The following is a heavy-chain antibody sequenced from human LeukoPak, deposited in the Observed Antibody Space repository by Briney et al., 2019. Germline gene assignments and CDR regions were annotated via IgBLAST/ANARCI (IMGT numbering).Heavy chain of an antibody. V-gene: IGHV4-59*08. J-gene: IGHJ4*02. CDR1: GGSISSYY. CDR2: IYYSGST. D-gene: IGHD1-26*01. Sequence: PSETLSLTCTVSGGSISSYYWSWIRQPPGKGLEWIGYIYYSGSTNYNPSLKSRVTISVDTSKNQFSLKLSSVTAADTAVYYCARRGGGATTRFDYWGQGTLVTVSS. CDR3: ARRGGGATTRFDY.